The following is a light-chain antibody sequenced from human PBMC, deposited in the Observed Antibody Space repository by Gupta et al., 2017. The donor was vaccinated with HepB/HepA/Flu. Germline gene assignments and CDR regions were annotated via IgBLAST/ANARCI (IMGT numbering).Light chain of an antibody. V-gene: IGKV3-11*01. CDR1: QSISSY. CDR2: DAS. Sequence: IVLTQPPPSLPLSPGERATLSCRASQSISSYLAWYQQKPGQAPRLLIYDASNRATGIPARFSGSGSGTDFTLTISSLEPEDFAVYYCQQRSNWPRTFGQGTKLEIK. J-gene: IGKJ2*01. CDR3: QQRSNWPRT.